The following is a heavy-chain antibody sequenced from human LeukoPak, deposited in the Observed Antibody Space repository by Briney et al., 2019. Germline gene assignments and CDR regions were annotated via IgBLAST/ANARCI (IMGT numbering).Heavy chain of an antibody. CDR2: IRYDGSNK. J-gene: IGHJ6*03. CDR3: AKSAKRYSCGYGDYYYYYMDV. V-gene: IGHV3-30*02. CDR1: GFTFSSYG. Sequence: GGSLRLSCAASGFTFSSYGMHWARQAPGKGLEWVAFIRYDGSNKYYADSVKGRFTISRDNSKNTLYLQMNSLRAEDTAVYYCAKSAKRYSCGYGDYYYYYMDVWGKGTTVTISS. D-gene: IGHD5-18*01.